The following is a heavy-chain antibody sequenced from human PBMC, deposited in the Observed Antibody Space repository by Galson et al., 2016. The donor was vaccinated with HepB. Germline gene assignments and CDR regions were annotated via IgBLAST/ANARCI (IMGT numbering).Heavy chain of an antibody. CDR3: ARGRYSDWVLLFN. CDR2: TSSDGSNK. J-gene: IGHJ4*02. D-gene: IGHD3-9*01. V-gene: IGHV3-30*03. CDR1: GFTFSSYG. Sequence: SLRLSCAASGFTFSSYGMHWVRQAPGKGLEWVAVTSSDGSNKHYADSVKGRFTISRDNSKKTLYLQMNSLRAEDTAVYYCARGRYSDWVLLFNWGQGTLVTVSS.